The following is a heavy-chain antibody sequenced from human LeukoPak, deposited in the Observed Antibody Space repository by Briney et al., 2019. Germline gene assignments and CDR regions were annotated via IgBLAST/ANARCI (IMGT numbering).Heavy chain of an antibody. CDR1: GFTFSSYA. D-gene: IGHD5-24*01. CDR3: ARGRGRATIFGLDY. Sequence: GGSLRLSCAASGFTFSSYAMHWVRPAPGKGLEWVAVISYDGSNKYYADSVKGRFTISRDNSKNTLYLQMNSLRAEDTAVYYCARGRGRATIFGLDYWGQGTLVTVSS. J-gene: IGHJ4*02. V-gene: IGHV3-30*04. CDR2: ISYDGSNK.